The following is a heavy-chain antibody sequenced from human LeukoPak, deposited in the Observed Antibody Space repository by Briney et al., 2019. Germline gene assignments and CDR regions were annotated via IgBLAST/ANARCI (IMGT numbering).Heavy chain of an antibody. V-gene: IGHV1-2*02. CDR1: GGTFSSYA. D-gene: IGHD3-22*01. J-gene: IGHJ3*02. CDR3: ARDRDYYYYDSSGYYSPGAFDI. Sequence: ASVKVSCKASGGTFSSYAISWVRQAPGQGLEWMGWINPNSGGTNYAQKFQGRVTMTRDTSISTAYMELSRLRSDDTAVYYCARDRDYYYYDSSGYYSPGAFDIWGQGTMVTVSS. CDR2: INPNSGGT.